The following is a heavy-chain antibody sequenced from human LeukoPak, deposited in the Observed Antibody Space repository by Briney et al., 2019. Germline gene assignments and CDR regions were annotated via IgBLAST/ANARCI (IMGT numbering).Heavy chain of an antibody. D-gene: IGHD3-22*01. CDR3: ARVPYYDSSGYLDY. J-gene: IGHJ4*02. CDR1: GFTFSSYA. Sequence: GSLRLSCAASGFTFSSYAMHWVRQAPGKGLEYVSAISSNGGSTYYANSVKGRFTISRDNSKNTLYLQMGSLRAEDMAVYYCARVPYYDSSGYLDYWGQGTLVTVSS. CDR2: ISSNGGST. V-gene: IGHV3-64*01.